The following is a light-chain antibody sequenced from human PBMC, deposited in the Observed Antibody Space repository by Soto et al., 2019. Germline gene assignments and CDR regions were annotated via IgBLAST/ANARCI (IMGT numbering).Light chain of an antibody. CDR1: QSISSY. J-gene: IGKJ1*01. Sequence: IKMTQSTSSLSASVGDRVTITCRASQSISSYLNWYQQKPGKAPKLLIYAASNLQSGVPPRFSGSGSGTDFTLAISSLQPEDSATYYCLQDINYPWTFGQGTKVDIK. CDR2: AAS. CDR3: LQDINYPWT. V-gene: IGKV1-6*01.